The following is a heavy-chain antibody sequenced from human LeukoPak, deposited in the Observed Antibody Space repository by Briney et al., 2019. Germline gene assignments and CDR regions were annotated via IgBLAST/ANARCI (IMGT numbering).Heavy chain of an antibody. Sequence: PGGSLRLSCAASGFTFSSYAMHWVRQAPGKGLEWVAVISYDGSNKYYADSVKGRFTISRDNSKNTLYLQMNSLRAEDTAVYYCAKDRAYYDSSGYYRGESYYFDYWGQGTLVTVSS. D-gene: IGHD3-22*01. CDR1: GFTFSSYA. CDR3: AKDRAYYDSSGYYRGESYYFDY. CDR2: ISYDGSNK. J-gene: IGHJ4*02. V-gene: IGHV3-30*04.